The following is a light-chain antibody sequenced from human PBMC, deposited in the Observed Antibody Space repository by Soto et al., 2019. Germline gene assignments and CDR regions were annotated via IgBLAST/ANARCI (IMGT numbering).Light chain of an antibody. Sequence: QSALTQPASVSGSPGQSITISCTGTSSDVGGYNYVSWYQQHPGKAPKVMIYDVSNRPSGVSNRFSGSKSGNTASLTISGLQAEDEADYYCSSYTSSSTLGVFGTGTKVNVL. CDR1: SSDVGGYNY. CDR3: SSYTSSSTLGV. V-gene: IGLV2-14*01. CDR2: DVS. J-gene: IGLJ1*01.